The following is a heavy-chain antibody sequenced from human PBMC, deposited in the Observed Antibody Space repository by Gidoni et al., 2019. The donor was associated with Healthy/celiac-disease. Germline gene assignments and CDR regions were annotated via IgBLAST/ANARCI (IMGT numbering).Heavy chain of an antibody. Sequence: QVQLVQSGAEVKKPGASVKVSCKASGYTFTSYAMHWVRQAPGQRLEWMGWINAGNGNKKYSQKFQGRVTITRDTSASTAYMELSSLRSEDTAVYYCARAWFGEVDPWGQGTLVTVSS. CDR2: INAGNGNK. J-gene: IGHJ5*02. V-gene: IGHV1-3*01. CDR3: ARAWFGEVDP. D-gene: IGHD3-10*01. CDR1: GYTFTSYA.